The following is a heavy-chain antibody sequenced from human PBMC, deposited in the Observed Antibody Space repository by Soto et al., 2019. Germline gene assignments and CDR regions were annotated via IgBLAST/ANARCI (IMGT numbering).Heavy chain of an antibody. Sequence: SETLSLTCTVSGGSNSSGDYYWSWIRQPPGKGLEWIGYIYYSGSTYYNPSLKSRVTISVDTSKNQFSLKLSSVTAADTAVYYGVRAMGVTQNGFDPWGKGTLVTVSS. CDR2: IYYSGST. CDR1: GGSNSSGDYY. D-gene: IGHD2-21*02. J-gene: IGHJ5*02. CDR3: VRAMGVTQNGFDP. V-gene: IGHV4-30-4*01.